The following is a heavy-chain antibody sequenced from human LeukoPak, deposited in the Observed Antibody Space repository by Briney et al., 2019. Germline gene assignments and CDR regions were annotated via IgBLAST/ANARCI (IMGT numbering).Heavy chain of an antibody. CDR2: IYPGDSDT. V-gene: IGHV5-51*01. CDR1: GYSFTNYW. Sequence: GESLKISCKGSGYSFTNYWIGWVRPMPGKGLEWMGIIYPGDSDTRYSPSFQGQVTISADKSISTAYLQWSSLKASDTAMYYCARSPLGYCSGNSCSYFEYWGQGTLVTVSS. J-gene: IGHJ4*02. D-gene: IGHD2-15*01. CDR3: ARSPLGYCSGNSCSYFEY.